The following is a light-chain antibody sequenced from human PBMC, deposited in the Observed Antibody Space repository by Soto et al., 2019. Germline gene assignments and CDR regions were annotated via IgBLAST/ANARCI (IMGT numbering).Light chain of an antibody. J-gene: IGLJ1*01. V-gene: IGLV1-40*01. CDR1: SYDIGAGFD. CDR3: HSSYDSRIGFYV. CDR2: GNT. Sequence: QSVLTQPPSVSGAPGQRVTISCAGSSYDIGAGFDVHWYQHLPGTAPKLLIYGNTNRPSGVPGRFSGSKSCTSASLVITGLHDEDEADYYCHSSYDSRIGFYVFGSGTKLTVL.